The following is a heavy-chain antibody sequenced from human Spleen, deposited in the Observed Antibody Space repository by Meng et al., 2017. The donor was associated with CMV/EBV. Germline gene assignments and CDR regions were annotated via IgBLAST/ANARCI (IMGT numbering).Heavy chain of an antibody. CDR1: GYTFSNYD. CDR3: AREIVITESEGAFDI. Sequence: ASVKVSCKASGYTFSNYDINWVRQATGQGLEWMGWMNPNSGNTGYVQKFHGRVTITRNTSISTAYMELSSLRSEDTAVYYCAREIVITESEGAFDIWGQGTMVTVSS. J-gene: IGHJ3*02. V-gene: IGHV1-8*03. CDR2: MNPNSGNT. D-gene: IGHD2/OR15-2a*01.